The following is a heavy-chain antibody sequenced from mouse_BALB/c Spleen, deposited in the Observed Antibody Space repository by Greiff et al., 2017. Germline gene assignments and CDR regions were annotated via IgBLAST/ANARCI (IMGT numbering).Heavy chain of an antibody. Sequence: EVKLVESGGGLVQPGGSLKLSCAASGFTFSSYGMSWVRQTPDKRLELVATINSNGGSTYYPDSVKGRFTISRDNAKNTLYLQMSSLKSEDTAMYYCAAAYSGRFAYWGQGTLVTVSA. D-gene: IGHD2-10*01. CDR3: AAAYSGRFAY. V-gene: IGHV5-6-3*01. CDR1: GFTFSSYG. CDR2: INSNGGST. J-gene: IGHJ3*01.